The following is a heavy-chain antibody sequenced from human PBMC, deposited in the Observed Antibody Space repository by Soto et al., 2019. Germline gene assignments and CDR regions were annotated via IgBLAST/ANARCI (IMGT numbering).Heavy chain of an antibody. CDR2: ISGSGGST. Sequence: EVQLLESGGGLVQPGGSLRLSCAASGFTFSSYAMSWVRQAPGKGLELVSAISGSGGSTYYADSVKGRFTISRDNSKNTLYLQMNSLRAEDTAVYYCAKQTTVTTFSPCDYWGQGTLVTVSS. D-gene: IGHD4-17*01. J-gene: IGHJ4*02. CDR3: AKQTTVTTFSPCDY. CDR1: GFTFSSYA. V-gene: IGHV3-23*01.